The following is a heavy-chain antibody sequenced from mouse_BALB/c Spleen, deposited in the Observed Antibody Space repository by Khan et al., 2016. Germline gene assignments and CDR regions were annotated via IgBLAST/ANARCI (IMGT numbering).Heavy chain of an antibody. CDR1: GFNIKDTY. D-gene: IGHD2-1*01. CDR3: ASLYGNYAMDY. CDR2: IDPANGNT. Sequence: VQLQQSGAELVKPGASVKLSCTAPGFNIKDTYMHWVKQRPEQGLEWIGRIDPANGNTKYDPKFQGKATITADTSSNTAYLQLSSLTSEDTAVYYCASLYGNYAMDYWGQGTSVTVSS. J-gene: IGHJ4*01. V-gene: IGHV14-3*02.